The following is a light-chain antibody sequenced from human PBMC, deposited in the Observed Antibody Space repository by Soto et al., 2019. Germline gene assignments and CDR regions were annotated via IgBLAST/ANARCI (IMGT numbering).Light chain of an antibody. CDR1: QSVSSN. V-gene: IGKV3-15*01. CDR2: GAS. J-gene: IGKJ5*01. CDR3: QKHDILPIT. Sequence: VMTQSPATLSVSPGDSATLSCRASQSVSSNLAWYQQKTGQAPRLLIYGASTRATGIPDRFSGAGSGTDFNLTISSLEPEDFALYYCQKHDILPITFGQGTRLEIK.